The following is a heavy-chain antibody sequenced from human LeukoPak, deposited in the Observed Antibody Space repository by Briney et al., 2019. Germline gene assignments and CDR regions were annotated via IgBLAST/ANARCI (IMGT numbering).Heavy chain of an antibody. Sequence: SETLSLTCTVSGGSISSYYWSWIRQPPGKGLEWIGYIYYSGSTNYNPSLKSRVTISVDTSKSQFSLKLSSVTAADTAVYYCARDSYDIMTGNPPIYYYYYGMDVWGQGTTVTVFS. CDR2: IYYSGST. CDR1: GGSISSYY. V-gene: IGHV4-59*01. CDR3: ARDSYDIMTGNPPIYYYYYGMDV. J-gene: IGHJ6*02. D-gene: IGHD3-9*01.